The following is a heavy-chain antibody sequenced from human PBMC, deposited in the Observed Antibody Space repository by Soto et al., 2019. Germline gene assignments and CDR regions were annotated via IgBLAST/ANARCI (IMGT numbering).Heavy chain of an antibody. D-gene: IGHD2-2*01. J-gene: IGHJ4*02. CDR3: VKDLTYCSSTSCLFPYFDY. Sequence: GGSLRLSCSASGFTFSSYAMHWVRQAPGKGLEYVSGISNNGGSTYYADSVKGRFTISRDNSKNTLFLQMSSLRAEDTAVYYCVKDLTYCSSTSCLFPYFDYWGQGTLVTVSS. CDR1: GFTFSSYA. V-gene: IGHV3-64D*06. CDR2: ISNNGGST.